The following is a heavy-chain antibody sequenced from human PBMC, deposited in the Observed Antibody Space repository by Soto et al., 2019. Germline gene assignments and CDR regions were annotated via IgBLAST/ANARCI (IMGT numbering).Heavy chain of an antibody. CDR3: ARGRIGVAGYHFDY. CDR1: GYTFTGYY. J-gene: IGHJ4*02. CDR2: INPNSGGT. V-gene: IGHV1-2*02. D-gene: IGHD6-19*01. Sequence: QVPLVQSGAEVKKPGASVKVACKASGYTFTGYYMHWVRQAPGQGLEWMGWINPNSGGTNYAQKFQGRVTMTRDTSISGDCMGLSRLRSDGTAVYYCARGRIGVAGYHFDYWGQGTLVTVFS.